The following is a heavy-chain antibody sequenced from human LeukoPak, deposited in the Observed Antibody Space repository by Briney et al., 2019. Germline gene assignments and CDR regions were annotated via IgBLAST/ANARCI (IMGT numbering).Heavy chain of an antibody. CDR1: GFTFSSYG. D-gene: IGHD3-3*01. CDR3: ARDPGYDFWSGTSWFDP. CDR2: ISYDGSNK. Sequence: PGGSLRLSCAASGFTFSSYGMHWVRQAPGKGLEWVAVISYDGSNKYYADSVKGRFTISRDNSKNTLYLQMNSLRAEDTAVYYCARDPGYDFWSGTSWFDPWGQGTLVTVSS. V-gene: IGHV3-30*03. J-gene: IGHJ5*02.